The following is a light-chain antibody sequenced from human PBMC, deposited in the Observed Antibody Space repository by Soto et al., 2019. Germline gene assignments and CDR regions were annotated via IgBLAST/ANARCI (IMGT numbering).Light chain of an antibody. V-gene: IGKV1-39*01. Sequence: DIQMTQSPSSLSASVGDRVTITCRASQSISSYLNWYQQKPGKAPKLLIYAASSLQSGDPSRFSGSESGTDFTVTISSLQPEDFAIYYCQQSYSMPRTFGGGPKVQIK. J-gene: IGKJ4*01. CDR2: AAS. CDR3: QQSYSMPRT. CDR1: QSISSY.